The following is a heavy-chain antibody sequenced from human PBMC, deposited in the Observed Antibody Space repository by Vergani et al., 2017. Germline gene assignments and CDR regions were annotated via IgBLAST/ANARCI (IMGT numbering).Heavy chain of an antibody. Sequence: QVQLQESGPGLVKPSETPSLTCTVSGGSISSYYWSWIRQPPGKGLEWIGYIYYSGSTNYNPSLKSRVTISVDTSKNQFSLKLSSVTAADTAVYYCAREAGRNYYGSENWFDPWGQGTLVTVSS. CDR1: GGSISSYY. D-gene: IGHD3-10*01. V-gene: IGHV4-59*01. CDR3: AREAGRNYYGSENWFDP. CDR2: IYYSGST. J-gene: IGHJ5*02.